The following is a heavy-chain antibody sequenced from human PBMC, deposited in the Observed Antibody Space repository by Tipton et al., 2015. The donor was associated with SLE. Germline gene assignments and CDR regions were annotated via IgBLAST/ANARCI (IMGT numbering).Heavy chain of an antibody. CDR3: AQNVVGNWNCLQN. V-gene: IGHV3-23*01. J-gene: IGHJ1*01. D-gene: IGHD1-7*01. Sequence: GSLRLSCTVSGFPFTDYAVSWVRQTPDKGLQWGSAINGAGTNTYYADSVKGRFTVAKDISRNTLYLHMCGLRVDDTAIFYCAQNVVGNWNCLQNLGLGTLVTVS. CDR2: INGAGTNT. CDR1: GFPFTDYA.